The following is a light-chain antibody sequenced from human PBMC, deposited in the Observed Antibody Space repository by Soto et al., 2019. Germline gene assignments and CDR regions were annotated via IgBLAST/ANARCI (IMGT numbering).Light chain of an antibody. CDR1: QSLLLSNGYNY. CDR2: LGS. J-gene: IGKJ2*01. Sequence: DIVMTQSPLSLPVTPGEPASISCRSSQSLLLSNGYNYLDWFLQKPGQSTQLLIYLGSNRASGVTDRLRGSGSGRDFTLKISRVEAEDVGVYYCMQVVQTPYTFGQGTKLEI. V-gene: IGKV2-28*01. CDR3: MQVVQTPYT.